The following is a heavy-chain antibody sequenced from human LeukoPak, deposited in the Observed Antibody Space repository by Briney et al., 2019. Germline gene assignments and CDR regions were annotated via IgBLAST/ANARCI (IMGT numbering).Heavy chain of an antibody. CDR2: IYTSRST. J-gene: IGHJ3*02. CDR1: GGSISSGSYY. Sequence: PSQTLSLTCTVSGGSISSGSYYWSWIRQPAGKGLEWIGRIYTSRSTHYNPSLTSRVTISVDTSKNQFSLRLSSVTAADTAVYYCAREVSGYSSGWMIGAFDIWGQGTMVTVSS. CDR3: AREVSGYSSGWMIGAFDI. D-gene: IGHD6-19*01. V-gene: IGHV4-61*02.